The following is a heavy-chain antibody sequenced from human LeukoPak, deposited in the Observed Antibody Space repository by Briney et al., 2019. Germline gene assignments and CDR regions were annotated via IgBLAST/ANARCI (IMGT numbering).Heavy chain of an antibody. V-gene: IGHV3-43D*03. CDR3: ATAPYDSIGIFDY. J-gene: IGHJ4*02. Sequence: GGSLRLSCAASGFTFYDYAMHWVRQAPGKGLECVSLISWDGDSTYYSDSVKGRFTISRDNNKNSLYLQMNSLRTEDTALYYCATAPYDSIGIFDYWGQGTLVTVSS. CDR2: ISWDGDST. D-gene: IGHD3-22*01. CDR1: GFTFYDYA.